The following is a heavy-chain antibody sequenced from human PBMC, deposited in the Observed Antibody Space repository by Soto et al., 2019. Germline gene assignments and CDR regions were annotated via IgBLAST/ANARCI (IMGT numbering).Heavy chain of an antibody. V-gene: IGHV3-23*01. Sequence: HPGGSLRLSCAVPVIIFTGYGMHWVRQAPGKGLEWVSAISGSGGSTYYAGSVKGRFTISRDNSKNTLYLQMNSLRAEDTAVYYCANWSPYIAVAGTSYFQHWGQGTLVTVSS. CDR2: ISGSGGST. CDR1: VIIFTGYG. CDR3: ANWSPYIAVAGTSYFQH. J-gene: IGHJ1*01. D-gene: IGHD6-19*01.